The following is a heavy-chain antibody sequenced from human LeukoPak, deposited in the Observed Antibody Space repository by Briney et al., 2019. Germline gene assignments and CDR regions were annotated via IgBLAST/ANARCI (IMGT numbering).Heavy chain of an antibody. CDR2: VSYDGNDG. CDR3: AKLAWNDGSYYFDY. V-gene: IGHV3-30*18. D-gene: IGHD1-1*01. CDR1: GFNFTYYA. J-gene: IGHJ4*02. Sequence: PGGSLRLSCIGSGFNFTYYAIYWVRQAPGKGLEWVAVVSYDGNDGYYAYSVKGRFSISRDNSQNTVTLQMNNLRVDDTAIYYCAKLAWNDGSYYFDYWGQGTLVTVSS.